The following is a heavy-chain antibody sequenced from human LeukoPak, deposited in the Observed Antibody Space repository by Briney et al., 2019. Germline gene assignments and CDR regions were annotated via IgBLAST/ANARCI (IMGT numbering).Heavy chain of an antibody. D-gene: IGHD3-16*01. CDR3: ARDQQERITTSNNWFDP. Sequence: SETLSLTCTVSGGSISSYYWSWIRQPPGKGLEWIGYIYYSGSTNYNPSLKSRVTISVDTSKNQFSLKLSSVTAADTAVYYCARDQQERITTSNNWFDPWGQGTLVTVSS. J-gene: IGHJ5*02. V-gene: IGHV4-59*12. CDR2: IYYSGST. CDR1: GGSISSYY.